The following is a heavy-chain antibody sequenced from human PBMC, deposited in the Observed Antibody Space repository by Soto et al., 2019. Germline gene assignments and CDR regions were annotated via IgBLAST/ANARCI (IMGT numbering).Heavy chain of an antibody. CDR1: CGTIISYY. CDR2: IYYSGST. V-gene: IGHV4-59*01. Sequence: SETLSLTYTVSCGTIISYYWSWILKHKGKGLEWIGYIYYSGSTNYNPSLKSRVTISVDTSKNQFSLKLSSVTAADTAVYYCARVIDFWIGYYPYYMDVWGKGTTVTVSS. D-gene: IGHD3-3*01. J-gene: IGHJ6*03. CDR3: ARVIDFWIGYYPYYMDV.